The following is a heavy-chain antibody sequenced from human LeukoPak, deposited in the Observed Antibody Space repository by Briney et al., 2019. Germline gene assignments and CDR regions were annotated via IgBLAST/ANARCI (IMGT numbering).Heavy chain of an antibody. CDR3: AIQGPFLRYSEWLWAH. V-gene: IGHV3-23*01. J-gene: IGHJ4*02. CDR1: GFTFSNFA. Sequence: GGSLRLSCAASGFTFSNFAMTWVRHPPGKGPEWVSTISGPSDSRLYADSVKGRFTIARDNSKNTLYLQMNSLRDEDTAIYYCAIQGPFLRYSEWLWAHWRQGALVSVSS. D-gene: IGHD3-9*01. CDR2: ISGPSDSR.